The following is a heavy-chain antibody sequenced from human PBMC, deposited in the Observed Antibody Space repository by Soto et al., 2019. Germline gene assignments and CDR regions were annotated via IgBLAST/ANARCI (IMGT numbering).Heavy chain of an antibody. CDR2: ISGSGDSK. D-gene: IGHD3-3*01. V-gene: IGHV3-23*01. J-gene: IGHJ4*02. CDR3: AKAGFETYSDFWTGYYFDY. Sequence: LRLSCAASGFTFSSYALSWVRQAPGKGLEWVSTISGSGDSKYHADSVMGRFTISRDNSKNTLYLQMNSLRAEDTAVYFCAKAGFETYSDFWTGYYFDYWGQGAPVTVSS. CDR1: GFTFSSYA.